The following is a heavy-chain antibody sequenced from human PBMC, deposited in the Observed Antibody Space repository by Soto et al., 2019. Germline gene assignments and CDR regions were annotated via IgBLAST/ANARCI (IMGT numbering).Heavy chain of an antibody. CDR2: IRENGRFT. Sequence: GGSLRLSWLASAITFSTYTMNWVRQAPGQGLEWVSGIRENGRFTYYADSVNGRFTISRDDSKKMMFLQMSSLRAGDTAVYYCEKAGPTHSFGHWGEGSLVTVAS. CDR1: AITFSTYT. J-gene: IGHJ4*02. D-gene: IGHD1-26*01. CDR3: EKAGPTHSFGH. V-gene: IGHV3-23*01.